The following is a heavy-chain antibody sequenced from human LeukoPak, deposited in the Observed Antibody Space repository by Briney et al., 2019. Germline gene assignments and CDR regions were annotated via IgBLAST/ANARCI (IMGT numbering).Heavy chain of an antibody. Sequence: PGRSLRLSCAASGFTFSSYAMHWVRQSPGKGLEWVAVISYDGSNKYYADSVKGRFTISRDNSKNTLYLQMNSLRAEDTAVYYCARDAATYYYDSSGYSFTGNRIDPWGQGTLVTVYS. CDR3: ARDAATYYYDSSGYSFTGNRIDP. CDR2: ISYDGSNK. J-gene: IGHJ5*02. V-gene: IGHV3-30*01. CDR1: GFTFSSYA. D-gene: IGHD3-22*01.